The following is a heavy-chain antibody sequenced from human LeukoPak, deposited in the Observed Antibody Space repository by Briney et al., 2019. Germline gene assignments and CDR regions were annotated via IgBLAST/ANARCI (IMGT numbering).Heavy chain of an antibody. J-gene: IGHJ3*02. Sequence: SVKVSCKASGGTFSSYAISWVRQAPGQGLEWMGGIIPIFGTANYAQKFQGRVTITADESTSTAYMKLSSLRSEDTAVYYCARALNYDIAALDAFDIWGQGTMVTVSS. D-gene: IGHD3-9*01. CDR3: ARALNYDIAALDAFDI. CDR2: IIPIFGTA. CDR1: GGTFSSYA. V-gene: IGHV1-69*13.